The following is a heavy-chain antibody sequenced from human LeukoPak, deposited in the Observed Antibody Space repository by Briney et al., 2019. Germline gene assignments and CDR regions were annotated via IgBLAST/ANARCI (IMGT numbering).Heavy chain of an antibody. D-gene: IGHD2-8*01. CDR3: ARDLHYCTNGVCYPFDY. J-gene: IGHJ4*02. CDR1: GYTFTGYG. CDR2: ISAYSGNT. Sequence: ASVKVSCKASGYTFTGYGISWVRQAPGQGLEWMGWISAYSGNTNYAQKLQGRVTMTTDTSTSTAYMELRSLRSDDTAVYYCARDLHYCTNGVCYPFDYWGQGTLVTVSS. V-gene: IGHV1-18*01.